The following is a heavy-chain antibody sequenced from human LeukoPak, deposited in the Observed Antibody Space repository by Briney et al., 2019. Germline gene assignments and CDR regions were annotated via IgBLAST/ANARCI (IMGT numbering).Heavy chain of an antibody. V-gene: IGHV1-8*03. D-gene: IGHD3-3*01. Sequence: ASVKVSCKASGGTFSSYAISWVRQATGQGLEWMGWMNPNSGNTGYAQKFQGRVTITRNTSISTAYMELSSLRSEDTAVYYCARANHYDFWSGYPPPGFDYWGQGTLVTVSS. J-gene: IGHJ4*02. CDR3: ARANHYDFWSGYPPPGFDY. CDR2: MNPNSGNT. CDR1: GGTFSSYA.